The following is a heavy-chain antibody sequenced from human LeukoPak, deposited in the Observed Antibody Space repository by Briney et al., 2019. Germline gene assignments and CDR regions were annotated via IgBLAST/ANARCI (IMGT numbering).Heavy chain of an antibody. CDR1: GYTFTGYY. V-gene: IGHV1-2*02. CDR2: INPNSGGT. D-gene: IGHD3-16*02. Sequence: GASVKVSCKASGYTFTGYYMHWVRQAPGQGLEWMGWINPNSGGTNYAQKLQGRVTMTTDTSTSTAYMELRSLRSDDTAVYYCARSLTFGGVIVTRGWVDYWGQGTLVTVSS. CDR3: ARSLTFGGVIVTRGWVDY. J-gene: IGHJ4*02.